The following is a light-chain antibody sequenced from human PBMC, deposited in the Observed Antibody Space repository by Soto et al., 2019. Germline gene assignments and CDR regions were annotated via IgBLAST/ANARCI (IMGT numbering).Light chain of an antibody. CDR2: GAS. V-gene: IGKV3-15*01. Sequence: EIVLTQSPGTLSVSPVERATLSCMASQSVSSNLAWYQQKPGQAPRLLIYGASTRATGIPARFSGSGSGTEFTLTISSLQSEDYAVYYCHQYNNWPPWTFGQGTKVDIK. CDR3: HQYNNWPPWT. CDR1: QSVSSN. J-gene: IGKJ1*01.